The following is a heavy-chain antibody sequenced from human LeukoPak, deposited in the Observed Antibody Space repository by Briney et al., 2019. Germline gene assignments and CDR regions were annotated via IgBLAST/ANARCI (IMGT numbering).Heavy chain of an antibody. Sequence: ASVKVSCKASGYTFTSYYMHWVRQAPGQGLEWMGRINPNSGGTNYAQKFQGRVTMTRDTSISTAYMELSRLRSDDTAVYYCAREMTTVTSSSIDIWGQGTMVTVSS. CDR3: AREMTTVTSSSIDI. CDR1: GYTFTSYY. J-gene: IGHJ3*02. V-gene: IGHV1-2*06. CDR2: INPNSGGT. D-gene: IGHD4-11*01.